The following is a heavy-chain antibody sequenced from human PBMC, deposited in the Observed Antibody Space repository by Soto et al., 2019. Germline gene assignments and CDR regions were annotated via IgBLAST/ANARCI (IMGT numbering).Heavy chain of an antibody. D-gene: IGHD3-22*01. V-gene: IGHV2-70*01. J-gene: IGHJ5*02. CDR2: IDWDDDK. CDR3: ARTLTYYYDSSGYYQLFDP. CDR1: GFSLSTSGMC. Sequence: SGPTLVNPTQTLTLTCTFSGFSLSTSGMCVSWIRQPPGKALEWLALIDWDDDKYYSTSLKTRLTISKDTSKNQVVLTMTNMDPVDTATYYCARTLTYYYDSSGYYQLFDPWGQGTLVTVSS.